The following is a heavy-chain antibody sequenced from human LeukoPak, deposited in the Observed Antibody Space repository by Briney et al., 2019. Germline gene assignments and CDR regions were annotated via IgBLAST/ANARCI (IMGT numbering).Heavy chain of an antibody. CDR2: IYSGGST. Sequence: GGSLRLSCAASGFPFNNFAMSWVRQAPGKGLEWVSVIYSGGSTYYADSVKGRFTISRDNSKNTLYLQMNSLRAEDTAVYYCAREGYSYGYFDYWGQGTLVTVSS. CDR1: GFPFNNFA. CDR3: AREGYSYGYFDY. V-gene: IGHV3-53*01. D-gene: IGHD5-18*01. J-gene: IGHJ4*02.